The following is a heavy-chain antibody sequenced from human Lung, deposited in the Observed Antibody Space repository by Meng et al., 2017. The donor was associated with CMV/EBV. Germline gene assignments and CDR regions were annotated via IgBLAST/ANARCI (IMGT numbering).Heavy chain of an antibody. CDR2: ITGAGGNT. CDR1: GFTFSSYA. J-gene: IGHJ4*02. D-gene: IGHD2-2*01. V-gene: IGHV3-23*01. CDR3: ARGGAEYCSGAICYQFDH. Sequence: SCEASGFTFSSYAMTWVRQTPGKGLESVSAITGAGGNTYYPNSVKGRFTVSRDNSKNTLYLLMNSLRVEDTAVYYCARGGAEYCSGAICYQFDHXGQGXLVTVSS.